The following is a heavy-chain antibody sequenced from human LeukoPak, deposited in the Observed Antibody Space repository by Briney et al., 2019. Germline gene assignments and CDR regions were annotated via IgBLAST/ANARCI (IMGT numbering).Heavy chain of an antibody. CDR1: GGTFSSYA. V-gene: IGHV1-69*06. Sequence: SVKVSCKASGGTFSSYAISWVRQAPGQGLEWMGGIIPIFGTANYAQKFQGRVTITADKSTSTAYMELSRLKSEDTAVYYCASGIHRDYDYVWGSYRYRDYWGQGTMVGVSS. D-gene: IGHD3-16*02. CDR2: IIPIFGTA. CDR3: ASGIHRDYDYVWGSYRYRDY. J-gene: IGHJ4*02.